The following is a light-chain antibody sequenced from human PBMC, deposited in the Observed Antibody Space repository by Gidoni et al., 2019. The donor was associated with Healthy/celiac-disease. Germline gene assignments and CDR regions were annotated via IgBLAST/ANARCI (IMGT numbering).Light chain of an antibody. V-gene: IGKV3-15*01. Sequence: EILMTQSPATLSVSPGERATLSCRASQSVSSNLAWYQQKPGQAPRLLIYGASTRATGIPARLSGSGSGTEFNLTISRLQSEDFAGYYCQQYNNWPPYTFGQGTKLEIK. CDR2: GAS. CDR3: QQYNNWPPYT. J-gene: IGKJ2*01. CDR1: QSVSSN.